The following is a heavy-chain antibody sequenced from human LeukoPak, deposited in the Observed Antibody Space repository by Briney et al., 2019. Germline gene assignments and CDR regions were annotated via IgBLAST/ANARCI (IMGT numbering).Heavy chain of an antibody. CDR2: IYYSGST. CDR1: GGSISGSSYY. Sequence: SETLSLTCTVSGGSISGSSYYWSWIRQPPGKGLEWIGYIYYSGSTNYNPSLKSRVTISVDTSKNQFSLKLSSVTAADTAVYYCARDRRGYSGYNPFDYWGQGTLVTVSS. J-gene: IGHJ4*02. CDR3: ARDRRGYSGYNPFDY. V-gene: IGHV4-61*01. D-gene: IGHD5-12*01.